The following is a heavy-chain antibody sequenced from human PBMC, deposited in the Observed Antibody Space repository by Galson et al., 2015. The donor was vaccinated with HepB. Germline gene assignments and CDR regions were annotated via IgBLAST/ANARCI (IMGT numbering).Heavy chain of an antibody. Sequence: SLRLSCAASGFTFSSYAMSWVRQAPGKGLEWVSAISGSGGSRYYADSVKGRFTISRDNSKNTLYLQMNSLRAEDTAVYYCAKGDCSGGSCHLDYWGQGTLVTVSS. CDR2: ISGSGGSR. CDR1: GFTFSSYA. CDR3: AKGDCSGGSCHLDY. D-gene: IGHD2-15*01. J-gene: IGHJ4*02. V-gene: IGHV3-23*01.